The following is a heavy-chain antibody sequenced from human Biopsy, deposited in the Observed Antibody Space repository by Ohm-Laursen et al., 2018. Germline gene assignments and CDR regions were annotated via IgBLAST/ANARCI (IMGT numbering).Heavy chain of an antibody. CDR2: IYYSVMT. Sequence: SETLSLTCTVSGDSVTKYYWSWIRQPPGEGLEWVGHIYYSVMTNYSPSLQSRVSISVDTSRNQVSLTLSSVTAADAAVYYCARDSGILNYGNFKYYHYYGMDVWGQGTKVTVSS. V-gene: IGHV4-59*02. J-gene: IGHJ6*02. CDR3: ARDSGILNYGNFKYYHYYGMDV. D-gene: IGHD4-11*01. CDR1: GDSVTKYY.